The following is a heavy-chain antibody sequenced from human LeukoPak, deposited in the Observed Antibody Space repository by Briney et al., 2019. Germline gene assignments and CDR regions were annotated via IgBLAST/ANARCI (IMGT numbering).Heavy chain of an antibody. J-gene: IGHJ4*02. CDR1: GFTLRNYA. CDR2: ISSSSSYI. CDR3: ARRGWVASFDY. Sequence: GGSLRLSCAASGFTLRNYAMSWVRQAPGKGLEWVSSISSSSSYIYYADSVKGRFTISRDNAKNSLYLQMNSLRAEDTAVYYCARRGWVASFDYWGQGTLVTVSS. V-gene: IGHV3-21*01. D-gene: IGHD6-19*01.